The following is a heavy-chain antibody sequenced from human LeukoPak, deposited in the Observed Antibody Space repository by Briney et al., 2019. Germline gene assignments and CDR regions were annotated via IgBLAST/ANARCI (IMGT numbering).Heavy chain of an antibody. J-gene: IGHJ4*02. CDR2: ICGHGISI. V-gene: IGHV3-23*01. CDR1: GFTFSNYA. CDR3: ARDEDTSALSEY. Sequence: GGSLRLSCEASGFTFSNYAMSWVRQAPGKGLEWVSGICGHGISIYYADSVKGRFTISRDNSKSTLYLHMDSLRAEDTAVYYCARDEDTSALSEYWGQGTLVTVSS. D-gene: IGHD2/OR15-2a*01.